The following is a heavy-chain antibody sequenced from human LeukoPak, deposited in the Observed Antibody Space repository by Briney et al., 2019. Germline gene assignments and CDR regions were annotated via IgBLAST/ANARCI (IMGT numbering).Heavy chain of an antibody. CDR3: AKDDDWGRFNH. CDR1: GFTFSSYE. V-gene: IGHV3-23*01. J-gene: IGHJ1*01. Sequence: GGSLRLSCAASGFTFSSYEMNWVRQAPGKGLEWVSGISPRGDITYYKDSVRGRFTTSRDNFKNTVSLQLNSLRAEDTAMYYCAKDDDWGRFNHWGQGTLVTVSS. CDR2: ISPRGDIT. D-gene: IGHD3-16*01.